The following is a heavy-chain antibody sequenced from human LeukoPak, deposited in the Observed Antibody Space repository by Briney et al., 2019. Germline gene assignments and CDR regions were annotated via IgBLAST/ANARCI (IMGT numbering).Heavy chain of an antibody. D-gene: IGHD2-2*01. CDR2: ISGSGGST. J-gene: IGHJ4*02. CDR1: GFTFSSYA. V-gene: IGHV3-23*01. Sequence: GGSLRLSCAASGFTFSSYAMSWARQAPGKGLEWVSAISGSGGSTYYADSVKGRFTISRDNSKNTLYLQMNSLRAEDTAVYYCAKDAPVNIVVVPAANSWGQGTLVTVSS. CDR3: AKDAPVNIVVVPAANS.